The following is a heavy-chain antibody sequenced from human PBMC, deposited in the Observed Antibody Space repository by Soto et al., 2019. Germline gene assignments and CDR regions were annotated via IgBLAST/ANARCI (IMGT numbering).Heavy chain of an antibody. D-gene: IGHD2-15*01. J-gene: IGHJ4*02. V-gene: IGHV3-23*01. CDR3: ANREYGGSSWRNGDY. CDR1: GFTFSNFP. Sequence: EVQLLESGGGSVEPGGSLRLSCAASGFTFSNFPMSWVRQAPGKGLEWVTAISGSGGGTYYADSVKGRFTISRDNSKNTLYLQMGSLRAVDTAVYYCANREYGGSSWRNGDYWGQGTLVTVSS. CDR2: ISGSGGGT.